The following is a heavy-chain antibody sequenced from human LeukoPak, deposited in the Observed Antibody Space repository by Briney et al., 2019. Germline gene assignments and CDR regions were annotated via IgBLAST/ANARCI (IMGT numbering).Heavy chain of an antibody. CDR3: ARAGIVGLRLD. V-gene: IGHV3-7*01. CDR2: IKEDGREK. CDR1: GFSFSSYW. D-gene: IGHD1-26*01. J-gene: IGHJ1*01. Sequence: GGSLRLSCATSGFSFSSYWMSWVRQAPGKGLEWVANIKEDGREKHYVDSVKGRFTISRDNAQNSLYLQMNSLRAEDTAVYYCARAGIVGLRLDWGQGTLVTVSS.